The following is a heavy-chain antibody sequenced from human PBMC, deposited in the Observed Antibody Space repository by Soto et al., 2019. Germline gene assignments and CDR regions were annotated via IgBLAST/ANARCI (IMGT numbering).Heavy chain of an antibody. J-gene: IGHJ6*02. Sequence: GSGPTLVNPTQTLTLTCTFSGFSLSTSGMCVSWIRQPPGKALEWLALIDWDDDKYYSTSLKTRLTISKDTSKNQVVLTMTNMDPVDTATYYCARASTGTTAFDGMDVWGQGTTVTVSS. CDR1: GFSLSTSGMC. CDR3: ARASTGTTAFDGMDV. V-gene: IGHV2-70*01. D-gene: IGHD1-7*01. CDR2: IDWDDDK.